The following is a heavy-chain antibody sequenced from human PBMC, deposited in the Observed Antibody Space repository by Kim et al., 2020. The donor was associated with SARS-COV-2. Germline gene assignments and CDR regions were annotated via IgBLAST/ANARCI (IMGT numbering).Heavy chain of an antibody. CDR1: GFTFSSYA. D-gene: IGHD2-15*01. J-gene: IGHJ4*02. Sequence: GGSLRLSCAASGFTFSSYAMSWVRQAPGKGLEWVSVIYSGGSSTYYADSVKGRFTISRDNSKNTLYLQMNSLRAEDTAVYYCAKDKGGRLDYWGQGTLVTVSS. CDR2: IYSGGSST. V-gene: IGHV3-23*03. CDR3: AKDKGGRLDY.